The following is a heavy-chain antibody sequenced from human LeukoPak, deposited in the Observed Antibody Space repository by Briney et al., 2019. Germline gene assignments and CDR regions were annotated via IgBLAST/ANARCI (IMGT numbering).Heavy chain of an antibody. V-gene: IGHV4-39*01. Sequence: SETLSLTCTVSGGSIRNTGYYWGWIRQPPGRGLEWIGNIYYGGSTHYNPSLKSRVTISVDTPKNQFSLKLTSVTAADRGVYYCARRLVTYPQYFDYWGQGILVIVSS. D-gene: IGHD2-21*02. CDR2: IYYGGST. CDR1: GGSIRNTGYY. CDR3: ARRLVTYPQYFDY. J-gene: IGHJ4*02.